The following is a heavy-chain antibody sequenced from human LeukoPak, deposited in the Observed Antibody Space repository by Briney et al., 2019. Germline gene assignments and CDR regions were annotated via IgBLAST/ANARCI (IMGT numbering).Heavy chain of an antibody. D-gene: IGHD5-12*01. CDR2: FDPEDGET. CDR3: ATATAGYDYLSYYFDY. CDR1: GYTLTELS. Sequence: ASVKVSCKVSGYTLTELSMHWVRQAPGKGLEWMGGFDPEDGETIYAQKFQGRVTMTEDTSTDTAYMELSSLGSEDTAVYYCATATAGYDYLSYYFDYWGQGTLVTVSS. V-gene: IGHV1-24*01. J-gene: IGHJ4*02.